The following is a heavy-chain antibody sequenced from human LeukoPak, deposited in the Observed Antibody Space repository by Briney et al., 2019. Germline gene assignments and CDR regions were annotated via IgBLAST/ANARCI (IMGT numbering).Heavy chain of an antibody. CDR3: TRDGSGWSDS. D-gene: IGHD3-3*01. Sequence: GGSLRLSCVVSGFSLDSYWMSWVRQAPGKGPEWVANINQDGSEKYYVDSVKGRFSISRDNAKNSLHLQMNNLRAEDTAVYFCTRDGSGWSDSWGQGTLVTVSS. CDR1: GFSLDSYW. CDR2: INQDGSEK. V-gene: IGHV3-7*01. J-gene: IGHJ5*01.